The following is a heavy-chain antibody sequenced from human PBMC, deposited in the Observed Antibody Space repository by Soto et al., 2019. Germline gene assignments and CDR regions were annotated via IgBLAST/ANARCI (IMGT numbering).Heavy chain of an antibody. CDR2: ISYDGSNK. V-gene: IGHV3-30-3*01. Sequence: QVQLVESGGGVVQPGRSLRLSCAASGFTFSSYAMHWVRQAPGKGLEWVAVISYDGSNKYYADSVKGRFTISRDNSKNTLYLQMNSLRAEDTAVYYCARAEYYYDSSGYWEFDYWGQGTLVTVSS. CDR3: ARAEYYYDSSGYWEFDY. D-gene: IGHD3-22*01. J-gene: IGHJ4*02. CDR1: GFTFSSYA.